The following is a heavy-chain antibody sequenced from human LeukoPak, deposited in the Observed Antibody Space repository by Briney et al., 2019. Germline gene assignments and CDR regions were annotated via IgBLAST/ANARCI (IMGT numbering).Heavy chain of an antibody. V-gene: IGHV1-69*04. J-gene: IGHJ4*02. Sequence: SVKVSCKASGGTFSSYAISWVRQAPGQGLEWMGRIIPILGIANYAQKFQGRVTITADKSTSTAYMELSSLRSEDTAVYYCARGSSYPCSSSWDGFDYWGQGTLVTVSS. D-gene: IGHD6-13*01. CDR1: GGTFSSYA. CDR3: ARGSSYPCSSSWDGFDY. CDR2: IIPILGIA.